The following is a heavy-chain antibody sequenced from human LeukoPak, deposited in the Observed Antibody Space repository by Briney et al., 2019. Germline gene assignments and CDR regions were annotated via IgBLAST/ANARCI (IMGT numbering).Heavy chain of an antibody. J-gene: IGHJ4*02. CDR1: GFTFDDYT. Sequence: GGSLRLSCAASGFTFDDYTMHWVRQAPGKGLEWVSLISWDGGSTYYADSVKGRFTISRDNSKNSLYLQMNSLRTEDTALYYCAKDRSRSFDYWGQGTLVTVSS. CDR2: ISWDGGST. V-gene: IGHV3-43*01. CDR3: AKDRSRSFDY.